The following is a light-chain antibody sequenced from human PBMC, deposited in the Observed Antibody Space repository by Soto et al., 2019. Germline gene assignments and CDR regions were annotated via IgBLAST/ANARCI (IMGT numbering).Light chain of an antibody. V-gene: IGKV2D-29*02. CDR1: QSPLHITGETF. Sequence: VMTQNPLCSSVAPGKPASISRKSRQSPLHITGETFLFWYLQKPGQSPQLLIYEVSTRVSGVPDRFSGSGSGTDFTLEISRVETDDVGIYYCMQSTQLPPTFGQGTRLEIK. J-gene: IGKJ5*01. CDR3: MQSTQLPPT. CDR2: EVS.